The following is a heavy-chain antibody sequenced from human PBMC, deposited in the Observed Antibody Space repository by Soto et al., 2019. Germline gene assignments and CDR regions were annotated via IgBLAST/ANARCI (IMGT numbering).Heavy chain of an antibody. D-gene: IGHD4-17*01. J-gene: IGHJ4*02. CDR1: GGSISSGDYY. Sequence: QVQLQESGPGLVKPSQTLSLTCTVSGGSISSGDYYWSWIRQPPGKGLEWIGYIYYSGSTYYNPSLKSRVTISVDTSKNQFSLKLSSVTAADPAVYYCASLGDDYGDSDVSGYWGQGTLVTVSS. V-gene: IGHV4-30-4*01. CDR2: IYYSGST. CDR3: ASLGDDYGDSDVSGY.